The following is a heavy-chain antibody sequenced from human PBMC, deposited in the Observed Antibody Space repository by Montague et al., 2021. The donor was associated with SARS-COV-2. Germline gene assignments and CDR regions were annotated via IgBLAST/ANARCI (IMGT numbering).Heavy chain of an antibody. Sequence: SLRLSCAASGFNFGVYEMNWVRQTPGKGLEWVSYINGGSSVMYYADSVMGRFTISRDNVESSLYLQMNSLRAEDTAVYYCAPAVPVADDSWGQGTLVTVSS. CDR2: INGGSSVM. V-gene: IGHV3-48*03. CDR3: APAVPVADDS. J-gene: IGHJ5*02. D-gene: IGHD2-2*01. CDR1: GFNFGVYE.